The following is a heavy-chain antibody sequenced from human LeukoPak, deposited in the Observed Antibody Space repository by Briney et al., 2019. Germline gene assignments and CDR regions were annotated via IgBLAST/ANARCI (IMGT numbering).Heavy chain of an antibody. CDR1: GFSFSGYS. J-gene: IGHJ4*02. Sequence: GSLRLSCVVPGFSFSGYSMNWVRQAPGKGLDWVSYISSGSRTIFYGDSVKGRFTISRDNAKNSLYLQMNSLRAEDTAVYYCARDQSYYYDSSGYYLWGQGTLVTVSS. CDR3: ARDQSYYYDSSGYYL. V-gene: IGHV3-48*04. D-gene: IGHD3-22*01. CDR2: ISSGSRTI.